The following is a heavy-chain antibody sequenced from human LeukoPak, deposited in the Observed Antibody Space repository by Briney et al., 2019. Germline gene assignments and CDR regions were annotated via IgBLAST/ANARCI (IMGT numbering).Heavy chain of an antibody. CDR3: ARRVWDGTYYFDS. J-gene: IGHJ4*01. V-gene: IGHV4-34*01. CDR1: GGSFSDYY. D-gene: IGHD6-6*01. Sequence: PSETLSLTCAVYGGSFSDYYWSWIRQSPGKGLEWIGEINHTGRTNYNPSLETRVTMSVDTPKNQFSLKLSSVTAADTAVYYCARRVWDGTYYFDSWGRGTLVTVSS. CDR2: INHTGRT.